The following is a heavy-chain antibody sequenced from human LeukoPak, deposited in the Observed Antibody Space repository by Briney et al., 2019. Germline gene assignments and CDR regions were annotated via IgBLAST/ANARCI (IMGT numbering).Heavy chain of an antibody. CDR3: AKAYSSSWYSDFFDY. V-gene: IGHV3-30-3*01. D-gene: IGHD6-13*01. Sequence: PGASLGLSCAASGFTFSSYAMHWVRQAPGKGLEWVAVISYDGSNKYYADSVKGRFTISRDNSKNTLYLQMNSLRAEDTAVYYCAKAYSSSWYSDFFDYWGQGTLVTVSS. CDR1: GFTFSSYA. CDR2: ISYDGSNK. J-gene: IGHJ4*02.